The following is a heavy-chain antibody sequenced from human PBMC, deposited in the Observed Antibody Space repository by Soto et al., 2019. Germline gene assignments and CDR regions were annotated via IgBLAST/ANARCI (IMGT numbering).Heavy chain of an antibody. J-gene: IGHJ4*02. CDR3: ARDRKRGSSGWDY. CDR1: GFTFSSYS. CDR2: ISSSSSYI. Sequence: PGGSLRLSCAASGFTFSSYSMNWVRQAPGKGLEWVSSISSSSSYIYYADSVKGRFTISRDNAKNSLYLQMNSLRAEDTAVYYCARDRKRGSSGWDYWGQGTLVTVSS. D-gene: IGHD6-19*01. V-gene: IGHV3-21*01.